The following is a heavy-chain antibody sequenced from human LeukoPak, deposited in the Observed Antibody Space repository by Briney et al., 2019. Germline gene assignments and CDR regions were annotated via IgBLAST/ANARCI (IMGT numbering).Heavy chain of an antibody. CDR2: ISAYNGNT. V-gene: IGHV1-18*01. J-gene: IGHJ3*02. D-gene: IGHD3-10*01. CDR3: ARDLYYGSGSYPNAFDI. CDR1: GYTFTSYG. Sequence: ASVKVSCKASGYTFTSYGISWVRQAPGQGLEWMGWISAYNGNTNYAQKLQGRVTMTTDTSTSTAYMELRSLRSDDTDVYYCARDLYYGSGSYPNAFDIWGQGTMVTVSS.